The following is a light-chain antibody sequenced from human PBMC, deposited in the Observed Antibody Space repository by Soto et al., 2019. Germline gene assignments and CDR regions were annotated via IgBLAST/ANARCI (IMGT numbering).Light chain of an antibody. CDR2: EAS. J-gene: IGKJ5*01. Sequence: SVLTQSTATRSVSPGHSASLCSRASRSVRNYVAWYQQKPGQAPRPLIYEASSRPTDIPARFSGSGSGTDFTLTSSSLEPEDFALYYCQQRSNWPITFGQGTRLEIK. CDR3: QQRSNWPIT. CDR1: RSVRNY. V-gene: IGKV3-11*01.